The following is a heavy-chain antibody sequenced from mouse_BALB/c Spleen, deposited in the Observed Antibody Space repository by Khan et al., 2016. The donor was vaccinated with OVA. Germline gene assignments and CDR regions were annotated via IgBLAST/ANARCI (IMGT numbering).Heavy chain of an antibody. CDR2: VSTGGHYT. D-gene: IGHD1-1*01. CDR1: GFTFSTYG. V-gene: IGHV5-6*01. CDR3: ARLAYFYDSEGFAY. J-gene: IGHJ3*01. Sequence: EVELVESGGDVVKPGGSLKLSCAASGFTFSTYGMSWVRQTPDKRLEWVATVSTGGHYTYYPDTVTGRFTIPRDNAKDTLYLQMSSLKSEDTAMFYCARLAYFYDSEGFAYWGQGTLVTISA.